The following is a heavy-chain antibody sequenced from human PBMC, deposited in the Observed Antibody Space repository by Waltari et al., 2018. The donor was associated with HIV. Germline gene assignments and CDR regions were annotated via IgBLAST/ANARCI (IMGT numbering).Heavy chain of an antibody. J-gene: IGHJ4*02. CDR2: IKEDGGEK. CDR3: VTATRGGGDYV. V-gene: IGHV3-7*01. Sequence: EVQLVESGGGVVQPGGSLRLSCAASGFSFSTYWRGWVRQAPGKGLEWVANIKEDGGEKYYVDSVKGRFTISRDNAENSLYLQINSLRAEDTAFYYCVTATRGGGDYVWGQGTLVTVSS. CDR1: GFSFSTYW. D-gene: IGHD2-21*02.